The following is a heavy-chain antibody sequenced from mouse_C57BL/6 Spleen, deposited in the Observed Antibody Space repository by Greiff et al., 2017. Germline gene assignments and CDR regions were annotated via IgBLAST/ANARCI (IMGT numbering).Heavy chain of an antibody. D-gene: IGHD1-1*01. Sequence: EVQLQQSGPELVKPGASVKISCKASGYTFTDYYMNWVKQSHVKSLEWIGDINPNNGGTSYNQKFKGKATLTVDKSSSTAYMELRSLTSEDSAVYYCAIRGVTTVVEGYYFDYWGQGTTLTVSS. CDR2: INPNNGGT. CDR3: AIRGVTTVVEGYYFDY. CDR1: GYTFTDYY. V-gene: IGHV1-26*01. J-gene: IGHJ2*01.